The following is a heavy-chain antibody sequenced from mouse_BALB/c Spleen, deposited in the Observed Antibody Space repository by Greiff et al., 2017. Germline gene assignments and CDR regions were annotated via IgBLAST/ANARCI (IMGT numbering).Heavy chain of an antibody. J-gene: IGHJ3*01. Sequence: VMLVESGPGLVAPSQSLSITCTVSGFSLTGYGVNWVRQPPGKGLEWLGMIWGDGSTDYNSALKSRLSISKDNSKSQVFLKMNSLQTDDTARYYCARGDPYSSGYPWFAYCGQGTLVTVSA. CDR1: GFSLTGYG. V-gene: IGHV2-6-7*01. CDR2: IWGDGST. CDR3: ARGDPYSSGYPWFAY. D-gene: IGHD3-1*01.